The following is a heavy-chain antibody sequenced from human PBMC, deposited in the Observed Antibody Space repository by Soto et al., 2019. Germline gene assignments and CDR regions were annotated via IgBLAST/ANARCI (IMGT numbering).Heavy chain of an antibody. D-gene: IGHD3-10*01. Sequence: SETLSLTCTVSGGSISGYYWSWIRQPPGKGLEWIGSIYYSGSTNYNPSLKSRVTISVDTSKNQFSLKLSSVTAADTAVYYCARMRAPGRYYYYYYMDVWGKGTTVTVSS. V-gene: IGHV4-39*01. CDR1: GGSISGYY. CDR2: IYYSGST. J-gene: IGHJ6*03. CDR3: ARMRAPGRYYYYYYMDV.